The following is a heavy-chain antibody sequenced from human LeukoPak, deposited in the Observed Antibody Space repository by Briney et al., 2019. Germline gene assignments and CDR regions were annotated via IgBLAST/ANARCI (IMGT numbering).Heavy chain of an antibody. CDR3: ASDRIYCSSTSCPPDGMDV. CDR1: GFTFSSYS. J-gene: IGHJ6*02. Sequence: GGSLRLSCAASGFTFSSYSMNWVRQAPGKGPEWVSYISSSSSTIYYADSVKGRFTISRDNAKNSLYLQMNSLRAEDTAVYYCASDRIYCSSTSCPPDGMDVWGQGTTVTVSS. CDR2: ISSSSSTI. D-gene: IGHD2-2*01. V-gene: IGHV3-48*01.